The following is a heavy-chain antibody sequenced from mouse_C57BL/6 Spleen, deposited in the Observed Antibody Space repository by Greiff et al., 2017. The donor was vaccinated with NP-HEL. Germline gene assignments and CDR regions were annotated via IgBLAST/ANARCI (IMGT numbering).Heavy chain of an antibody. V-gene: IGHV1-82*01. Sequence: QVQLQQSGPELVKPGASVKISCKASGYAFSSSWMNWVKQRPGKGLEWIGRIYPGDGDTNYNGKFKGKATLTADKSSSTAYMQLSSLTSEDSAVYFCAREDYGSSFYYAMDYWGQGTSVTVSS. CDR2: IYPGDGDT. J-gene: IGHJ4*01. D-gene: IGHD1-1*01. CDR1: GYAFSSSW. CDR3: AREDYGSSFYYAMDY.